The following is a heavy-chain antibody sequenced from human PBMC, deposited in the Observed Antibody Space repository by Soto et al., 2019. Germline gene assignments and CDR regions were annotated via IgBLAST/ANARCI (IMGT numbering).Heavy chain of an antibody. D-gene: IGHD3-16*02. CDR3: ARERTVDVWGSYPNAFNI. Sequence: QEQLVESGGGVVQPGRPLRLSCAGTGFNFNSYGMHWVRQAPGKGLEWVAGIWYDGSNKYYADSVKGRFTISRDNSKNTLYVQMNSLRADDTAVYYCARERTVDVWGSYPNAFNIWGQGTMVTVSS. J-gene: IGHJ3*02. CDR2: IWYDGSNK. CDR1: GFNFNSYG. V-gene: IGHV3-33*01.